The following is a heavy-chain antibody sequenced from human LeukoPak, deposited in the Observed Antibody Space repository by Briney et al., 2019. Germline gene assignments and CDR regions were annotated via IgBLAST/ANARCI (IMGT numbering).Heavy chain of an antibody. CDR1: XY. CDR2: IISSGGTI. Sequence: XYMXWXRXXXXXXXEWVSYIISSGGTIYYADSVKGRFTISRDNAKNSLYLQMNSLRAEDTAVYYCARDHSLDYWGQGTLVTVSS. V-gene: IGHV3-11*01. J-gene: IGHJ4*02. CDR3: ARDHSLDY.